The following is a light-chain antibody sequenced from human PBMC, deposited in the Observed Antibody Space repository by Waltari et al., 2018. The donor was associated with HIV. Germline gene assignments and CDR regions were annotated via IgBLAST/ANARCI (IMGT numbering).Light chain of an antibody. Sequence: SYELTQPPSVSVSPGQTARITCYGDALSKQYDYWYQQKTGQAPVLMIYKDSERPSGIPERFSGSSSGTTVTLTISGVQAEDEADYYCQSTDTSGTYWVFGGGTKLTVL. CDR3: QSTDTSGTYWV. CDR1: ALSKQY. CDR2: KDS. V-gene: IGLV3-25*03. J-gene: IGLJ3*02.